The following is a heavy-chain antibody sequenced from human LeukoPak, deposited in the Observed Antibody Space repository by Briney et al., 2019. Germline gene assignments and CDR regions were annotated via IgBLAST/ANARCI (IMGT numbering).Heavy chain of an antibody. CDR3: ARDMYARSSEGNRFDP. J-gene: IGHJ5*02. CDR1: GYTFRSYH. V-gene: IGHV1-46*01. Sequence: GASVKVSCKASGYTFRSYHVQWVRQAPGQGLEWMGMIDPSGGHTRYSEKFQGRVSMTRDVSTSAVYMELSSLVPEDTAVYYCARDMYARSSEGNRFDPWGQGTLVSVSS. D-gene: IGHD6-6*01. CDR2: IDPSGGHT.